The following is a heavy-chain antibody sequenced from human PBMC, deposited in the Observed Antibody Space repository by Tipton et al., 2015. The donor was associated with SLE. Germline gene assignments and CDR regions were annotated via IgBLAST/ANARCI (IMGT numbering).Heavy chain of an antibody. D-gene: IGHD2-21*01. V-gene: IGHV4/OR15-8*02. J-gene: IGHJ4*02. Sequence: TLSLTCDVSGGSISSGNWWTWVRQPPGKGLEWIGEIYHSGNVNYKASLRSRVPLSIDKFRNQFSMMLTSVTAADTAVYYCARVSSSTRYSFPFDFWGQGVLVTVSA. CDR3: ARVSSSTRYSFPFDF. CDR1: GGSISSGNW. CDR2: IYHSGNV.